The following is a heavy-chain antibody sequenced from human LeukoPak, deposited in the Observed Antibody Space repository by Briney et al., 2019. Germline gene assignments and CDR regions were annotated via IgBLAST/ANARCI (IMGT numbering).Heavy chain of an antibody. D-gene: IGHD2-2*01. CDR3: ARPDDGTSIPDY. Sequence: ASVKVSCEASGYTFTGYYMHWVRQAPGQGLEWMGWINPNSGGTNYAQKFQGRVTMTRDTSMSTAYMELSRLRSDDTAVYYCARPDDGTSIPDYWGQGTLVTVSS. CDR1: GYTFTGYY. CDR2: INPNSGGT. V-gene: IGHV1-2*02. J-gene: IGHJ4*02.